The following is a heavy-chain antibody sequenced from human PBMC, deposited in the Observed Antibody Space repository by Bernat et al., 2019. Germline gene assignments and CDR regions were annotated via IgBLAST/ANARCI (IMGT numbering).Heavy chain of an antibody. Sequence: EVQLLESGGGLVQPGGSLRLSCAASGFTFSTYAMTWVRQAPGKGLEWVSVISGSGATTYYADSVKGRFTISRDNSKNTLYLQMNSLRAEDTAVYYRAKAPFYGDYLGYFDYWGQGTLVTVSS. J-gene: IGHJ4*02. CDR3: AKAPFYGDYLGYFDY. CDR1: GFTFSTYA. V-gene: IGHV3-23*01. D-gene: IGHD4-17*01. CDR2: ISGSGATT.